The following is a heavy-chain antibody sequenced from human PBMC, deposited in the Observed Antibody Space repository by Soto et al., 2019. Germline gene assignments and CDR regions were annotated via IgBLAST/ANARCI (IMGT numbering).Heavy chain of an antibody. CDR1: GVSISSYF. J-gene: IGHJ4*02. V-gene: IGHV4-59*01. Sequence: SSETLSLTCSVPGVSISSYFWTWIRQPPGRGLEWIGYTYHRGSTNYSPSLKSRVAIALDTSENQFSLKVSSVTAADTAVYYCARIGGYHGPLDYWGQGTPVTVSS. CDR3: ARIGGYHGPLDY. D-gene: IGHD3-16*02. CDR2: TYHRGST.